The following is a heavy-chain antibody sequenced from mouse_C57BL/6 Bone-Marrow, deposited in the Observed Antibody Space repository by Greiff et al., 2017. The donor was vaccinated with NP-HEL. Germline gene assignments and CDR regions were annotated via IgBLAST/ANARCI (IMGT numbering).Heavy chain of an antibody. V-gene: IGHV14-4*01. Sequence: EVQLQQSGAELVRPGASVKLSCTASGFNIKDDYMHWVKQRPEQGLEWIGWIDPENGDTEYASKFQGKATITADTSSNTAYLQLSSLTSEDTAVYYCTFYYYGTIPFAYWGQGTLVTVSA. CDR1: GFNIKDDY. CDR3: TFYYYGTIPFAY. J-gene: IGHJ3*01. CDR2: IDPENGDT. D-gene: IGHD1-1*01.